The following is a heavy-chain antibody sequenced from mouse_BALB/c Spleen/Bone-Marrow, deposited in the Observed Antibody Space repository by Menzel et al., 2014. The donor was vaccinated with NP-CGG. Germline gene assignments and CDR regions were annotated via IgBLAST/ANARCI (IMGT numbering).Heavy chain of an antibody. Sequence: QVQLQQSGPELVRPGVSVKISCKGSGYTFTDYAMHWVKRSHAKSLEWIGLISTFSGNTNYNQKFKGKATMTVDKSSSTAYMELARLTSDDSAIYYCARGDYRYDETMDYWGQGTSVTVSS. J-gene: IGHJ4*01. CDR3: ARGDYRYDETMDY. V-gene: IGHV1S137*01. D-gene: IGHD2-14*01. CDR1: GYTFTDYA. CDR2: ISTFSGNT.